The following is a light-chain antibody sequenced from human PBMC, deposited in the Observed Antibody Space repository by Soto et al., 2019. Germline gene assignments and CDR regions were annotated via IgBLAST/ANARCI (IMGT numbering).Light chain of an antibody. V-gene: IGKV2-28*01. Sequence: DIVMTQSPLSLRVTPGEPASISCRSSQSLLHSNGYNYLDWYLQKPGQSPQLLIYLGSNRASGVPDRFSGSGSGTDFTLKISRVEAEDVGVFFCMQALQSPLTFGGGIKVEIK. CDR2: LGS. CDR1: QSLLHSNGYNY. J-gene: IGKJ4*01. CDR3: MQALQSPLT.